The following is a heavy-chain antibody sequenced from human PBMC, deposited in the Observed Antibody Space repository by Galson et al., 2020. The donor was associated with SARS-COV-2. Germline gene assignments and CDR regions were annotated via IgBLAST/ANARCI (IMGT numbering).Heavy chain of an antibody. CDR3: ARDSNTVWFGDMGSVYYFDY. D-gene: IGHD3-10*01. CDR2: ISSSSSYI. V-gene: IGHV3-21*01. Sequence: ASETLSLTCAASGFTFSSYSMNWVRQAPGKGLEWVSSISSSSSYIYYADSVKGRFTISRDNAKNSLYLQMNSLRAEDTAVYYCARDSNTVWFGDMGSVYYFDYWGQGTLVTVSS. J-gene: IGHJ4*02. CDR1: GFTFSSYS.